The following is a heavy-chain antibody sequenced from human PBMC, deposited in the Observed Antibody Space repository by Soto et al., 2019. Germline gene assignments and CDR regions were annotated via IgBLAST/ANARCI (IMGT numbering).Heavy chain of an antibody. CDR2: IYYSGST. CDR1: GGSISDYD. Sequence: SETLCLTRTVAGGSISDYDGSWIRKPPGKGLEWIGYIYYSGSTNYNPSLKSRVTISVDTSKNQFSLKLSSVTAADTAVYYCAREGVSSSWYNYYGMDVWGQGTTVTVSS. J-gene: IGHJ6*02. D-gene: IGHD6-13*01. V-gene: IGHV4-59*01. CDR3: AREGVSSSWYNYYGMDV.